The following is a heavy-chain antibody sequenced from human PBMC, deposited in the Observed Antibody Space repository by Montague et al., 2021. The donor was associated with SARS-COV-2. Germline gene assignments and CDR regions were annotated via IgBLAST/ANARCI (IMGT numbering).Heavy chain of an antibody. J-gene: IGHJ3*01. CDR1: GDSVSSTSAS. CDR3: ASAFYGDHWAFDV. V-gene: IGHV6-1*01. D-gene: IGHD3-3*02. Sequence: CAISGDSVSSTSASWNWIRQSPSRGFEWLGRTYYRSWWRSQYPGSLESRITISGDTSKNQFSLQLNSMTPEDTAVYYCASAFYGDHWAFDVWGQGTMVTVSS. CDR2: TYYRSWWRS.